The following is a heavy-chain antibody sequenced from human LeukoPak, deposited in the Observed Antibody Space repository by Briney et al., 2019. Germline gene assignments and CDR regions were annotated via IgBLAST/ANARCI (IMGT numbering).Heavy chain of an antibody. J-gene: IGHJ4*02. CDR1: GGTFSSYA. V-gene: IGHV1-69*05. Sequence: SVKVSCKASGGTFSSYAISWVRQAPGQGLEWMGGIIPIFGTANYAQKFQGRVTITTDESTSTAYMELSSLRSEDTAVYYCARDVSYGDHDVPVFDYWGQGTLVTVSS. CDR3: ARDVSYGDHDVPVFDY. CDR2: IIPIFGTA. D-gene: IGHD4-17*01.